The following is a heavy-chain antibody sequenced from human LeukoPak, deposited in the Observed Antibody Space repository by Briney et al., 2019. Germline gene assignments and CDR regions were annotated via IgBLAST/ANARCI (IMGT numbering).Heavy chain of an antibody. CDR2: IYYSGST. J-gene: IGHJ4*02. CDR3: ARVGYFDWLFFDY. V-gene: IGHV4-59*01. Sequence: SETLSLTCTVSGGSISSYYWSWIRQPPGKGLEWIGYIYYSGSTNYNPSLKSRVTISVDTSKNQFSLKLSSVTAADTVVYYCARVGYFDWLFFDYWGQGTLVTVSS. D-gene: IGHD3-9*01. CDR1: GGSISSYY.